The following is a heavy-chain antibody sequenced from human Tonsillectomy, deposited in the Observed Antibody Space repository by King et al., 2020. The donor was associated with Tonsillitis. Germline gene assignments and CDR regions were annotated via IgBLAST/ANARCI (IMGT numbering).Heavy chain of an antibody. V-gene: IGHV3-23*04. CDR3: AKDDYYYFDCMDV. J-gene: IGHJ6*02. CDR1: GFTFSSYA. CDR2: ISGSGGSA. Sequence: VQLVESGGGLVQPGGSLRLSCAASGFTFSSYAMSWVRQAPGKGLEWVSAISGSGGSAYYADSVKGRFTISRDNSKNTLYLQMNSLRTEDTAVYYCAKDDYYYFDCMDVWGQGSTVTFSS.